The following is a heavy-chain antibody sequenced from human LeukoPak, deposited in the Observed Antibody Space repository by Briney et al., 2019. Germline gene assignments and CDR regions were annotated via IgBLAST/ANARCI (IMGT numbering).Heavy chain of an antibody. J-gene: IGHJ5*02. V-gene: IGHV1-2*06. CDR2: INPNSGGT. CDR3: ARAGRSGNNWFDP. CDR1: GYTFTGYY. D-gene: IGHD3-3*01. Sequence: ASVKVSCKASGYTFTGYYMHWVRQAPGQGLEWMGRINPNSGGTNYAQKFQGRVTMTRDTSISTAYMERSRLRSDDTAVYYCARAGRSGNNWFDPWGQGTLVTVSS.